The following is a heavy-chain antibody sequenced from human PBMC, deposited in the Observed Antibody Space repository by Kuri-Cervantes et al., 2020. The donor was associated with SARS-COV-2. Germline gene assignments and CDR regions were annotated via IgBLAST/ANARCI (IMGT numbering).Heavy chain of an antibody. V-gene: IGHV1-8*03. CDR3: AREARAPSSRDWFDP. Sequence: ASVKVSCKASGYTFSSYDINWVRQATGQGLEWMGWMNPNSGNTGYAQKFQGRVTITRNTSISTAYMELSSLRSEDTAVYYCAREARAPSSRDWFDPWGQGTLVTVSS. J-gene: IGHJ5*02. D-gene: IGHD2-15*01. CDR2: MNPNSGNT. CDR1: GYTFSSYD.